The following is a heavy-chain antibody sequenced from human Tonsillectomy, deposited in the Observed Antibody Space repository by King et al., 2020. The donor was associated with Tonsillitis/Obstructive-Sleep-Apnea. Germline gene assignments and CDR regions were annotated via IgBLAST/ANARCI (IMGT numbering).Heavy chain of an antibody. V-gene: IGHV4-59*01. CDR1: GGSISSYY. Sequence: QLQESGPGLVKPSETLSLTCTVSGGSISSYYWSWIRQPPGKGLEWIGYIFYSGSTNYNPSLKSRVTISVDTSKNQLSLKMSSVTAADTAVYYCARVDNWFDPGGQGTLVTVSS. J-gene: IGHJ5*02. CDR3: ARVDNWFDP. CDR2: IFYSGST.